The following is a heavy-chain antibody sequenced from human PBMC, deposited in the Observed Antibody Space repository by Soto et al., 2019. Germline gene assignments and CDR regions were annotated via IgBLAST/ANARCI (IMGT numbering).Heavy chain of an antibody. Sequence: SETLSLTCTVSGVSISSGDYYWSWIRQPPGKGLEWIGYIYYSGSTYYNPSLKSRVTISVDTSKNQFSLKLSSVTAADTAVYYCARRDYYDSSGYYYYYYYGMDVWGQGTTVTVSS. V-gene: IGHV4-30-4*01. D-gene: IGHD3-22*01. CDR2: IYYSGST. CDR1: GVSISSGDYY. J-gene: IGHJ6*02. CDR3: ARRDYYDSSGYYYYYYYGMDV.